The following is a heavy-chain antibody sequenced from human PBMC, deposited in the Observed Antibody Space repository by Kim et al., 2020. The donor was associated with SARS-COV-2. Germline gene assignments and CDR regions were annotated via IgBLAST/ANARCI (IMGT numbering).Heavy chain of an antibody. V-gene: IGHV4-34*01. J-gene: IGHJ4*02. CDR3: ARDVDTAMVN. Sequence: STNYNPSLKSRVTISVDTSKNQFSLKLSSVTAADTAVYYCARDVDTAMVNWGQGTLVTVSS. D-gene: IGHD5-18*01. CDR2: ST.